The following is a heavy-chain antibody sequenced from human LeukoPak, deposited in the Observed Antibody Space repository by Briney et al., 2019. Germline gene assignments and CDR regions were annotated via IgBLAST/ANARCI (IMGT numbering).Heavy chain of an antibody. CDR2: IYTSGST. CDR1: GGSISSYY. D-gene: IGHD1-26*01. Sequence: SETLSLTCTVSGGSISSYYWSWIRQPAGKGLEWIGRIYTSGSTNYNPSLKSRVTMSVDTSKNQFSLKLSSVTAADTAVYYCARDVPQAVRSGIFDPWDQGTLVTVSS. V-gene: IGHV4-4*07. J-gene: IGHJ5*02. CDR3: ARDVPQAVRSGIFDP.